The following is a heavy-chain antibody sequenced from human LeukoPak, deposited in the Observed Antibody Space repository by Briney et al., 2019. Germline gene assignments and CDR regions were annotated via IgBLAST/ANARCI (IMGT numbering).Heavy chain of an antibody. CDR1: GFTFSSYA. J-gene: IGHJ4*02. CDR2: ISGSGGST. Sequence: GGSLRLSRAASGFTFSSYAMSWVRQAPGKGLEWVSAISGSGGSTYYADSVKGRFTISRDNSKNTLYLQMNSLRAEDTAVYYCAKGLVVVVPAAGYFDYWGQGTLVTVSS. D-gene: IGHD2-2*01. V-gene: IGHV3-23*01. CDR3: AKGLVVVVPAAGYFDY.